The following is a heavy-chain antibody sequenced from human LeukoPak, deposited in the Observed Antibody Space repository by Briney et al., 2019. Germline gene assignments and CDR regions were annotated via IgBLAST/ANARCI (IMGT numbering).Heavy chain of an antibody. Sequence: PSETLSLTCAVYGGSFSGYYWSWIRQPPGTGLEWIGEINHSGSTNYNPSLKSRVTISVDTSKNQFSLKLSSVTAADTAVYYCGSLVGDPPNNWFDPGGQGTLVTVSS. CDR3: GSLVGDPPNNWFDP. J-gene: IGHJ5*02. CDR1: GGSFSGYY. D-gene: IGHD1-26*01. V-gene: IGHV4-34*01. CDR2: INHSGST.